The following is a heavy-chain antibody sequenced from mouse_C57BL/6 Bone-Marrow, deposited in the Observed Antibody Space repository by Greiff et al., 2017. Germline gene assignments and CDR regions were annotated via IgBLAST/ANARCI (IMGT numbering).Heavy chain of an antibody. V-gene: IGHV1-15*01. CDR2: IDPETGGT. CDR3: TRTIYYYGSSYIY. D-gene: IGHD1-1*01. J-gene: IGHJ2*01. Sequence: VQLQQSGAELVRPGASVTLSCKASGYTFTDYEMHWVKQTPVHGLEWIGAIDPETGGTAYNQKFKGKAILTADKASSTAYMELRSLTSEDSAVYYCTRTIYYYGSSYIYWGQGTTLPVSS. CDR1: GYTFTDYE.